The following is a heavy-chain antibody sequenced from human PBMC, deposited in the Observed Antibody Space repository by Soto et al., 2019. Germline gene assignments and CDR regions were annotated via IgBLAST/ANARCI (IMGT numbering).Heavy chain of an antibody. CDR2: IYSGGST. J-gene: IGHJ4*02. CDR3: ATGPHGATVTLLDY. V-gene: IGHV3-53*02. Sequence: EVQLVETGGGLIQPGGSLRLSCAASGFTVSSNYMSWVRQAPGKGLEWVSVIYSGGSTYYADSVKGRFTISRDNSKNTLDLQMNSLRAEDTAVYYCATGPHGATVTLLDYWGQGTLVTVSS. CDR1: GFTVSSNY. D-gene: IGHD4-17*01.